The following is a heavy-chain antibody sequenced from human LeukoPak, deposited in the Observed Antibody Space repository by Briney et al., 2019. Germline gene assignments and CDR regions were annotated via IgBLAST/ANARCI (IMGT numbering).Heavy chain of an antibody. J-gene: IGHJ4*02. CDR1: GGSISSYY. CDR2: IYYSGST. V-gene: IGHV4-59*08. Sequence: SETLSLTCTVSGGSISSYYWSWIRQPPGKGLEWIGYIYYSGSTNYNPSLKSRVTISVDTSKNQFSLNLSSVTAADTAVHYCARGQFWSGYSIWGQGTLVTVSS. CDR3: ARGQFWSGYSI. D-gene: IGHD3-3*02.